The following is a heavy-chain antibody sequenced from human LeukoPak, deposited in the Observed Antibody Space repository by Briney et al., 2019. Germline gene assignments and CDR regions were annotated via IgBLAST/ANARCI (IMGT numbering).Heavy chain of an antibody. D-gene: IGHD3-9*01. CDR3: ARDLLYYDILTGNTGFDY. CDR1: GDSINSSSYY. J-gene: IGHJ4*02. V-gene: IGHV4-39*07. CDR2: IYYSGST. Sequence: SETLSLTCTVSGDSINSSSYYWGWIRQPPGKGLEWIGNIYYSGSTYYNPSLKSRVTISVDTSKNQFSLKLSSVTAADTAVYYCARDLLYYDILTGNTGFDYWGQGTLVTVSS.